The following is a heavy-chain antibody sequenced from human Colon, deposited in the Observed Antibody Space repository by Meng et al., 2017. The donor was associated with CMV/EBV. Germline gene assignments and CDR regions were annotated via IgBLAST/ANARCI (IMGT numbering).Heavy chain of an antibody. J-gene: IGHJ1*01. CDR1: GGSISSYY. D-gene: IGHD6-25*01. CDR2: IYYSGST. CDR3: ASTGYSSVSFQH. Sequence: LTCTVSGGSISSYYWSWIRQPPGKGLEWIGYIYYSGSTNYNPSLKSRVTISVDTSKNQFSLKLSSVTAADTAVYYCASTGYSSVSFQHWGQGTLVTVSS. V-gene: IGHV4-59*01.